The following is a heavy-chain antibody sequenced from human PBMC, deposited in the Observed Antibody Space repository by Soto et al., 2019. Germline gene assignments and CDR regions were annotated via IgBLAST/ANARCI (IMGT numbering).Heavy chain of an antibody. V-gene: IGHV3-7*01. CDR2: IKQDGSEK. Sequence: EVQLVESGGGLVQPGGSLRLSCAASGFTFSSYWMSWVRQAPGKGLEWVANIKQDGSEKYYVDSVKGRFTISRDNAKNSLYLQMNSLRAEDTAVYYCASRPYNWNYQGAFDIWGQGTMVTVSS. CDR1: GFTFSSYW. J-gene: IGHJ3*02. D-gene: IGHD1-7*01. CDR3: ASRPYNWNYQGAFDI.